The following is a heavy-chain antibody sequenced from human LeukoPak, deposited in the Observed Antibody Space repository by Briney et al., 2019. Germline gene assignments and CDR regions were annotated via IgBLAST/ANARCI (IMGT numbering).Heavy chain of an antibody. J-gene: IGHJ4*02. CDR1: GFTFSSYA. CDR2: ISYDGSNK. D-gene: IGHD6-13*01. V-gene: IGHV3-30-3*01. CDR3: AKDHGWVSSSWYEFDY. Sequence: PGGSLRLSCAASGFTFSSYAMHWVRQAPGKGLEWVAVISYDGSNKYYADSVKGRFTISRDNSKNTLYLQMNSLRAEDTAVYYCAKDHGWVSSSWYEFDYWGQGTLVTVSS.